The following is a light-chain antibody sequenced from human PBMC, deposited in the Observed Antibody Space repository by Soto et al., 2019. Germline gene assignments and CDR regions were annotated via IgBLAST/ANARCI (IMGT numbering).Light chain of an antibody. CDR1: QDITNY. Sequence: DIQMTQSPSCLSASVGDRVTIICQASQDITNYLNWYQQKPGKAPKLLIHDSSNLETGVPSRFSGSGSGTYFSFTISSLQPEDIATYYCQQYDTLPLTFGQGTRLEIK. J-gene: IGKJ5*01. V-gene: IGKV1-33*01. CDR3: QQYDTLPLT. CDR2: DSS.